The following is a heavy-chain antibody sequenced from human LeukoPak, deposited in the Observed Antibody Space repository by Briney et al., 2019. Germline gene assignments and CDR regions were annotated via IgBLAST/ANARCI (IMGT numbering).Heavy chain of an antibody. CDR2: IYPGDSDT. V-gene: IGHV5-51*01. Sequence: GESLKISRKGSGYSFTSYWIGWVRQMPGKGLEWMGIIYPGDSDTRYSPSFQGQVTISADKSISTAYLQWSSLKASDTAMYYCARHTSNMGCSGGGCYPNWFDPWGQGTLVTVSS. D-gene: IGHD2-15*01. CDR3: ARHTSNMGCSGGGCYPNWFDP. J-gene: IGHJ5*02. CDR1: GYSFTSYW.